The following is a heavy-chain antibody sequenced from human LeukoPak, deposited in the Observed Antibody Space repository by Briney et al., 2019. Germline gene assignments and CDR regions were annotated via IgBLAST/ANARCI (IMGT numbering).Heavy chain of an antibody. D-gene: IGHD1-26*01. V-gene: IGHV3-23*01. CDR3: AKDGATDAFDI. CDR2: ISGSGGSI. J-gene: IGHJ3*02. CDR1: GFSFRTYD. Sequence: GGSLRLSCAASGFSFRTYDLSWVRQAPGKGLEWVSGISGSGGSIKYADSLRGRFTISRDNSKKTLYLQMNSLAAEDTAVYYCAKDGATDAFDIWGQGTMVTVSS.